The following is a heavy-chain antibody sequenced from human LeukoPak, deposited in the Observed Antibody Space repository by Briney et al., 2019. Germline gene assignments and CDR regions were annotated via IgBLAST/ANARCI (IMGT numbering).Heavy chain of an antibody. D-gene: IGHD2-2*01. Sequence: GESLKISCKGSGYSFTSYWISWVRRMPGKGLEWMGRIDPSDSYSNYSPSFQGHVTISADKSISTAYLQWSSLKASDTAMYYCARQTRDCSSTSCPSPPDSWGQGTLVTVSS. CDR1: GYSFTSYW. V-gene: IGHV5-10-1*01. CDR2: IDPSDSYS. J-gene: IGHJ4*02. CDR3: ARQTRDCSSTSCPSPPDS.